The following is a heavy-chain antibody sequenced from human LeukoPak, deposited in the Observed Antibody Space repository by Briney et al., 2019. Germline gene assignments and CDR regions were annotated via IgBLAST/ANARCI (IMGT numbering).Heavy chain of an antibody. CDR3: AHGSNHYYDSSGYLY. CDR2: IYWDDDK. D-gene: IGHD3-22*01. Sequence: SGPTLVKPTQTLTLTCTLSGFSLSTSGVGVGWIRQPPGKALEWLALIYWDDDKRYSPSLKSRLTITKDTSKNQVVLTTTNMDPVDTATYYCAHGSNHYYDSSGYLYWGQGTLVTVSS. J-gene: IGHJ4*02. CDR1: GFSLSTSGVG. V-gene: IGHV2-5*02.